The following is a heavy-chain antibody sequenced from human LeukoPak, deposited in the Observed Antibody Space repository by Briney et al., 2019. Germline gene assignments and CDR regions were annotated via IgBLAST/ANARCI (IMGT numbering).Heavy chain of an antibody. J-gene: IGHJ1*01. D-gene: IGHD3-22*01. CDR1: GFTFSTYS. V-gene: IGHV3-48*02. CDR3: AKDSDYYHSSGYYYAYFQH. CDR2: ISSSSSTI. Sequence: GGSLRLSCAASGFTFSTYSMNWVRQAPGKGLEWVSYISSSSSTIYYADSVKGRFTISRDNAKNSLYLQMNSLRDEDTAVYYCAKDSDYYHSSGYYYAYFQHWGQGTLVTVSS.